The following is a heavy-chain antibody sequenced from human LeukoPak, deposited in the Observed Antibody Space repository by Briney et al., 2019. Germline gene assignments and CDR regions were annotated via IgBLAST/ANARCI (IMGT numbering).Heavy chain of an antibody. V-gene: IGHV4-59*01. CDR2: IYSGGST. CDR1: GGGISSYY. Sequence: PSDTLSLTCTVSGGGISSYYWRWIRQPPGKGLEGIGYIYSGGSTNYNPSLKSRVSIAVDTSKTQFSLKLSSVTAADTAVYYCTRVEEWRYFDYWGQGTLVTVSS. D-gene: IGHD3-16*02. CDR3: TRVEEWRYFDY. J-gene: IGHJ4*02.